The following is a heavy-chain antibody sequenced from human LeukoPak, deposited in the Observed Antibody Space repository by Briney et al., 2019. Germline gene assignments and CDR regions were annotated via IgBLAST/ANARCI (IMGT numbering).Heavy chain of an antibody. D-gene: IGHD3-16*01. CDR3: ARQPQDEAGGGDAFDI. Sequence: SETLSLTCAVYGGSFSGYYWSWIRQPPGKGLEWIGEINHSGSTNYNPSLKSRVTISVDTSKNQFSLKLSSVTAADTAVYYCARQPQDEAGGGDAFDIWXQGTMVTVSS. CDR2: INHSGST. CDR1: GGSFSGYY. J-gene: IGHJ3*02. V-gene: IGHV4-34*01.